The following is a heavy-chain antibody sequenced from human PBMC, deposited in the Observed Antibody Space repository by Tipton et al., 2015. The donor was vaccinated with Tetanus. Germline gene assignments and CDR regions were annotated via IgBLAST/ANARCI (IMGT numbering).Heavy chain of an antibody. Sequence: SLRLSCAASGFTFSSYTMNWVRQAPGKGLEWVSYIRSTSSTIYYADSVKGRFTISRDNAKNSLYLLMNSLRDEDTAVYYCARDNGGYDYYFYGMDVWGQGTTVTVS. CDR1: GFTFSSYT. D-gene: IGHD5-12*01. CDR3: ARDNGGYDYYFYGMDV. V-gene: IGHV3-48*02. J-gene: IGHJ6*02. CDR2: IRSTSSTI.